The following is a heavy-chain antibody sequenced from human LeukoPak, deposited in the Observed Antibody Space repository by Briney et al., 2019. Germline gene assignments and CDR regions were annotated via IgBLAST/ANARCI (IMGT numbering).Heavy chain of an antibody. CDR1: GFTFSSYA. D-gene: IGHD3-10*01. V-gene: IGHV3-30-3*01. J-gene: IGHJ6*02. CDR3: ARRGSGSYFQGAYVYYGMDV. Sequence: PGGSLRLSCAASGFTFSSYAMHWVRQAPGKGLEWVAVISYDGSNKDYADSVKGRFTISRDNSKNTLYLQMNSLRAEDTAVYYCARRGSGSYFQGAYVYYGMDVWGQGTTVTVSS. CDR2: ISYDGSNK.